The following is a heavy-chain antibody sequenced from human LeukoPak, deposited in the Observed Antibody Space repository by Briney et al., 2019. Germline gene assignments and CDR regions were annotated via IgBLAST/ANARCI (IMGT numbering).Heavy chain of an antibody. J-gene: IGHJ4*02. CDR1: GGSISGFY. V-gene: IGHV4-59*01. Sequence: SETLSLTCTVSGGSISGFYWSWIRQPPGKGLEWIGYTHYTGSTNYNPSLKSRVTISVDSSKNHFSLRLTSVTAADTAVYYCASSIVGAPTRYWGQGTLVTVSS. D-gene: IGHD1-26*01. CDR2: THYTGST. CDR3: ASSIVGAPTRY.